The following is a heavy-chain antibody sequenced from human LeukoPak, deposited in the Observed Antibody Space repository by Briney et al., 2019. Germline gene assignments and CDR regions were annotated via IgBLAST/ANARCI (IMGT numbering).Heavy chain of an antibody. CDR2: IIPILGIA. V-gene: IGHV1-69*04. D-gene: IGHD6-19*01. CDR3: ARDDVSRSGRFDY. Sequence: SVKVSCKASGGTFSSYAISWVRQAPGQGLEWMGRIIPILGIANYAQKFQGRVTITADKSTSTAYMELSSLRSEDTAVYYCARDDVSRSGRFDYWGQGTLVTVSS. CDR1: GGTFSSYA. J-gene: IGHJ4*02.